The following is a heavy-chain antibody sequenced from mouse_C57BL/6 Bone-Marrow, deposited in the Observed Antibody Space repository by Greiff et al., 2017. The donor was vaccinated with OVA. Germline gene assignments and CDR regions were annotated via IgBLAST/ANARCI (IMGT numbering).Heavy chain of an antibody. CDR3: ARPHYDYDEEGLWFAY. V-gene: IGHV1-81*01. CDR1: GYTFTSYG. D-gene: IGHD2-4*01. J-gene: IGHJ3*01. CDR2: IYSRSGNT. Sequence: VQLQQSGAELARPGASVKLSCTASGYTFTSYGISWVKQRTGQGLVWIGEIYSRSGNTYYNEKFKGTATLTADKSSSTAYMELRSLTSEDSAVYFCARPHYDYDEEGLWFAYWCQGTLVTVSA.